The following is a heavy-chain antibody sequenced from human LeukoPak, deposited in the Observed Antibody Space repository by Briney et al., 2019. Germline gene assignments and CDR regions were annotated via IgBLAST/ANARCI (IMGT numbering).Heavy chain of an antibody. V-gene: IGHV3-7*01. CDR3: ASVDVVVVAATRQRTINYYYYGMDV. Sequence: GGSLRLSCSASGFTFSDYWMMWVRQAPGKGLEWVGNIKQDGSEKYYVDSVKGRFTISRDNAKNSLYLQMNSLRAEDTAVYYCASVDVVVVAATRQRTINYYYYGMDVWGQGTTVTVSS. J-gene: IGHJ6*02. D-gene: IGHD2-15*01. CDR2: IKQDGSEK. CDR1: GFTFSDYW.